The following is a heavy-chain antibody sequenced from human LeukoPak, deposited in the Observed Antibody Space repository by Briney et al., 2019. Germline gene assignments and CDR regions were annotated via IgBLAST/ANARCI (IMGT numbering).Heavy chain of an antibody. Sequence: ASVKVSCKASGYTFTGHYMHWVRQAPGQGLEWMGWINPNSGGTNYAQKFQGRVTMTRDTSISTAYMELSRLRSDDTAVYYCARAMVQGVFLVDYWGQGTLVTVSS. CDR2: INPNSGGT. CDR1: GYTFTGHY. D-gene: IGHD3-10*01. J-gene: IGHJ4*02. V-gene: IGHV1-2*02. CDR3: ARAMVQGVFLVDY.